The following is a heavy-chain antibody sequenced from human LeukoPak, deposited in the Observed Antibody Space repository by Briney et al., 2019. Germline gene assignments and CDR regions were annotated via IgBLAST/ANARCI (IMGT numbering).Heavy chain of an antibody. Sequence: GASVKVSCKASGYTFTGYYMHWVRQAPGQGLEWMGWINPNSGGTNYAQKFQGRVTMTRDTSISTAYMELSRLRSDDTAGYYCARGAAAGNRPYYYYYMDVWGKGTTVTVSS. J-gene: IGHJ6*03. V-gene: IGHV1-2*02. CDR1: GYTFTGYY. CDR3: ARGAAAGNRPYYYYYMDV. D-gene: IGHD6-13*01. CDR2: INPNSGGT.